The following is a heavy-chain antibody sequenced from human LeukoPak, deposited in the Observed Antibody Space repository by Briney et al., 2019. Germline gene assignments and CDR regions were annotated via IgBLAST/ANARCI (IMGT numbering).Heavy chain of an antibody. CDR2: ISSSGSTI. CDR3: AELGITMIGGV. Sequence: GGSLRLSCAASGFTFSSYEMNWVRQAPGKGLEWVSYISSSGSTIYYADCVKGRFTISRENEKNSLYLQMNSLRAEDTAVYYCAELGITMIGGVWGKGTTVTISS. CDR1: GFTFSSYE. J-gene: IGHJ6*04. V-gene: IGHV3-48*03. D-gene: IGHD3-10*02.